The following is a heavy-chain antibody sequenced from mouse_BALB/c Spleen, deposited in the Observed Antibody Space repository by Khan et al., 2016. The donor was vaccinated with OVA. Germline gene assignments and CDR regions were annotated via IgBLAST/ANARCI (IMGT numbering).Heavy chain of an antibody. CDR2: ISSGGHYT. J-gene: IGHJ4*01. CDR3: ARSLVDYHAMDY. D-gene: IGHD2-2*01. Sequence: EVELVESGGGLVKPGGSLKLSCSASGFTFSGFAMSWVRQTPEKRLECVATISSGGHYTFSPDSAKGRFTISSDNVQNTLHLQMSSPRSEDTAMDYCARSLVDYHAMDYWGQGTSVTVSS. V-gene: IGHV5-9-3*01. CDR1: GFTFSGFA.